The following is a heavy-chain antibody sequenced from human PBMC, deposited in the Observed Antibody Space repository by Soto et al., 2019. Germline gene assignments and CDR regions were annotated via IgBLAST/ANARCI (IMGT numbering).Heavy chain of an antibody. Sequence: PSETLSLTCSVSRGSTIAYYWSWIRQPPGKEPEWIGNIYSSGTTSYNPSLKSRVTISINTSKNQFSLELTSVTAADTAVYYCARVPDRWGQGTPVTVSS. D-gene: IGHD2-2*01. CDR2: IYSSGTT. CDR3: ARVPDR. CDR1: RGSTIAYY. J-gene: IGHJ5*02. V-gene: IGHV4-59*12.